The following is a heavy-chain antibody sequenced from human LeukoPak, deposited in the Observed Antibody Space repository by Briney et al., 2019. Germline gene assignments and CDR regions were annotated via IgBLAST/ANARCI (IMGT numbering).Heavy chain of an antibody. J-gene: IGHJ3*02. CDR3: AKDHGSVPETLAFDI. V-gene: IGHV3-23*01. CDR2: ISGSSRST. CDR1: GLTFHNNG. Sequence: GGSLRLSCAASGLTFHNNGMSWVRQAPGKGLEWVSAISGSSRSTYHAESVKGRFTISRDNSKNTLYLQMNSLRAEDTAVYYCAKDHGSVPETLAFDIWGQGTMVTVSS. D-gene: IGHD1-14*01.